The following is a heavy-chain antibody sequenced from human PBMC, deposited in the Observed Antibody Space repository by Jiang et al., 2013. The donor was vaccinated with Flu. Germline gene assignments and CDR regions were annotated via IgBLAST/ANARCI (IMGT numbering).Heavy chain of an antibody. CDR1: GGSFSGSSYY. CDR2: FDYSLIS. J-gene: IGHJ4*02. Sequence: GSGLVKPSETLSLTCTVSGGSFSGSSYYWGWIRQPPGRGLEWIGSFDYSLISYDNPSLKSRVTISVDTSKSQFSLKLSSVTAADTAVYYCARLVRGDLWMSAVDSWGQGTLVTVSS. D-gene: IGHD2-21*01. CDR3: ARLVRGDLWMSAVDS. V-gene: IGHV4-39*01.